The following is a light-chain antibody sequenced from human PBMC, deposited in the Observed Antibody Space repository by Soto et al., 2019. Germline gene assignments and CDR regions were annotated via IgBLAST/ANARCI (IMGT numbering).Light chain of an antibody. V-gene: IGKV1-5*02. CDR1: QSVSTR. CDR2: DAS. Sequence: DIQMTQSPSSLSASVGDRVTIIGRASQSVSTRLAWYQQKPGKAPKVLIYDASSWAGGVPSRFTGSGSGTEFTLTINSLQPDDFATYYCQQYSVYWTFGQGTKVEIK. CDR3: QQYSVYWT. J-gene: IGKJ1*01.